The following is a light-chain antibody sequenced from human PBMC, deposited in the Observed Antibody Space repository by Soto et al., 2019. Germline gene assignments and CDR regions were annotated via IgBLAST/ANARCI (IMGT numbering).Light chain of an antibody. CDR1: QDIRNT. J-gene: IGKJ1*01. Sequence: AIQMTQSPSSLSASVGDRVAISCRASQDIRNTLAWYQQKPGKAPKLLIFTASNLQSGVPSRFSGSGSGTEFTLTISSLQPDDFATYYCQHYHIYSETFGQGTKVDIK. CDR3: QHYHIYSET. V-gene: IGKV1-6*01. CDR2: TAS.